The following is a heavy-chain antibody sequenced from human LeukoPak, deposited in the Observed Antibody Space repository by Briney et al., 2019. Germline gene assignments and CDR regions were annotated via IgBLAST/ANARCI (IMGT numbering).Heavy chain of an antibody. V-gene: IGHV3-53*01. D-gene: IGHD6-13*01. J-gene: IGHJ6*03. CDR2: IYSGGNT. CDR3: ARELEEDLSSWYPDYYYYYMDV. Sequence: PGGSLRLSCAASGFLVSGNYMSWVRQAPGKGLEWVSVIYSGGNTYYADSVKGRFTISRDNSMNTVYLQMSSLRAEDTAVYYCARELEEDLSSWYPDYYYYYMDVWGKGTTVTVSS. CDR1: GFLVSGNY.